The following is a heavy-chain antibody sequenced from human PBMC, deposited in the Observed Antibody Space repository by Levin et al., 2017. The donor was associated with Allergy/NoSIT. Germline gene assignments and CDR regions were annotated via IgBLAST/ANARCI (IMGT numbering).Heavy chain of an antibody. CDR1: GGSISSYY. Sequence: SQTLSLTCTVSGGSISSYYWSWIRQPPGKGLEWIGYIYYSGSTNYNPSLKSRVTISVDTSKNQFSLKLSSVTAADTAVYYCARDQGSGPLGLAFDIWGQGTMVTVSS. CDR3: ARDQGSGPLGLAFDI. D-gene: IGHD2-15*01. J-gene: IGHJ3*02. V-gene: IGHV4-59*01. CDR2: IYYSGST.